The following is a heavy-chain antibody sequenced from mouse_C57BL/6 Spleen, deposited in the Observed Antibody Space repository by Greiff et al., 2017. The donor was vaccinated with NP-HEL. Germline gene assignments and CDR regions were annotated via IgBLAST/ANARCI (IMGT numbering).Heavy chain of an antibody. J-gene: IGHJ4*01. CDR3: AREVDGGDAMDY. Sequence: QVQLQQSGPELVKPGASVKISCKASGYAFSSSWMNWVKQRPGKGLEWIGRIYPGDGDTNYNGKFKGKATLTADKSSSTAYMQLSSLTSGDSAVYFCAREVDGGDAMDYWGQGTSVTVSS. D-gene: IGHD1-1*02. V-gene: IGHV1-82*01. CDR2: IYPGDGDT. CDR1: GYAFSSSW.